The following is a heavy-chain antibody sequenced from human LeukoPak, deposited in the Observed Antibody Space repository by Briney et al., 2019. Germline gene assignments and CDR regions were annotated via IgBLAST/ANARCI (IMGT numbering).Heavy chain of an antibody. CDR1: GGSFSGYY. D-gene: IGHD1-26*01. CDR2: INHSGST. CDR3: ARGLVGAYYFDY. Sequence: SQTLSPTCAVYGGSFSGYYCSWIRQPPGNGLEWIGEINHSGSTNYNPSLKSRATISVDTPKNQFSLKLSSVTPADTAVYYCARGLVGAYYFDYWGQRTLVTVSS. J-gene: IGHJ4*02. V-gene: IGHV4-34*01.